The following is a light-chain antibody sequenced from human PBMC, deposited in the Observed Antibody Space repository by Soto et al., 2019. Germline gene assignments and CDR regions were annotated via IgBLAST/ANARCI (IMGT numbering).Light chain of an antibody. J-gene: IGKJ1*01. V-gene: IGKV3-15*01. CDR1: QSITTN. CDR2: GAS. CDR3: QQYNDWPPKRT. Sequence: EVVMTQSPVTLSVSPGERATLSCRASQSITTNLAWYQQKPGQAPRLLIHGASTRATGVPARFSGSGSGTQFTLTISSLQSEDFALYYCQQYNDWPPKRTFGQGTRVDFK.